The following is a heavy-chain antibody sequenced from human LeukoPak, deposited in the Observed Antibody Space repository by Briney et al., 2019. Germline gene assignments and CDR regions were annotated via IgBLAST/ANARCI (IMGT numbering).Heavy chain of an antibody. Sequence: SETLSLTCTVSDGSISSDYWTWIRQPAGKGLEWIGRIYTSGSTNYNPSLKSRVTMSVDTSKNQLSLKLTSVTAADTAVYYCARGSSWYDYWDQGILVTVSS. CDR2: IYTSGST. J-gene: IGHJ4*02. D-gene: IGHD6-13*01. V-gene: IGHV4-4*07. CDR1: DGSISSDY. CDR3: ARGSSWYDY.